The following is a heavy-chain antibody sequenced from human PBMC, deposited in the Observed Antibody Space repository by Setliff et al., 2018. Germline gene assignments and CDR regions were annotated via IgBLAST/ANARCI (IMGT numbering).Heavy chain of an antibody. CDR1: GGSIPSSDYY. CDR2: IYYSGSA. CDR3: ARTLFRELFPLDS. V-gene: IGHV4-30-4*08. Sequence: SETLSLTCTVSGGSIPSSDYYWNWIRQPPGKGLEWIRYIYYSGSAFYNPSLKSRGNISIDTSKNQFSLRMRSVTAADTAVYYCARTLFRELFPLDSWGEGTLVTVSS. D-gene: IGHD3-10*02. J-gene: IGHJ4*02.